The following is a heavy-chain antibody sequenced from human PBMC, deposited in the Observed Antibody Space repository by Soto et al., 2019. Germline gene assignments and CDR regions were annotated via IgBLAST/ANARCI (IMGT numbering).Heavy chain of an antibody. J-gene: IGHJ4*02. CDR2: VKYYGNT. CDR3: ARDGSGVDFWDGPYYFDH. Sequence: QVQLQESGPRLVKPSETLSLTCTVSGGSISANYWSWIRQTPGKGLEWIGYVKYYGNTNYNPALKSRVSISIDTSTNHLSLRLNAVSAADTAVYYCARDGSGVDFWDGPYYFDHWGQGTLVTVSS. CDR1: GGSISANY. V-gene: IGHV4-59*01. D-gene: IGHD3-3*01.